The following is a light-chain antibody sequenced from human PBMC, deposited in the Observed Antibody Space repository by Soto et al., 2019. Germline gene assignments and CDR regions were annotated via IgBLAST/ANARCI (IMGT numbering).Light chain of an antibody. CDR2: DVT. CDR1: SSDVGGHNY. Sequence: QSVLTQPRSVSGSPGQSVTISCTGTSSDVGGHNYVSWYQQHPGKAPKLMIFDVTRRPSEVPDRFSGSRSGSTTSLTISGLQAEDEADYYCCSYAGTYVFGTGTKVTVL. J-gene: IGLJ1*01. V-gene: IGLV2-11*01. CDR3: CSYAGTYV.